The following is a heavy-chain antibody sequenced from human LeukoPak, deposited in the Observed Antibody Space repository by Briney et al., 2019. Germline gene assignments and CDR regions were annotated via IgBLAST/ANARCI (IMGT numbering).Heavy chain of an antibody. Sequence: ASVKVSFKASGYTFTDYYMHWVRQAPGQGLEWMGWINPYSGGTNYAQKFQGRVAMTRDTSISTACMELSSLRSDDTAVFYCARSSWDPSLYFDYWGQGTLVTVSS. J-gene: IGHJ4*02. CDR1: GYTFTDYY. V-gene: IGHV1-2*02. D-gene: IGHD1-26*01. CDR2: INPYSGGT. CDR3: ARSSWDPSLYFDY.